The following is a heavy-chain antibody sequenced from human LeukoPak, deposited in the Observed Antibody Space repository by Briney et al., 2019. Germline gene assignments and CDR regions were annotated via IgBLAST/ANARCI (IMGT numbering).Heavy chain of an antibody. Sequence: ASVKVSCKTSGYTFTGYYVHWVRQAPGQGLEWMGWINPNSGDTHYAQKFQGRVTMTRDTSISAAHMELSRLRSTDTAVYYCAREFMTSITNDYWGQGTLVTVSS. D-gene: IGHD4-11*01. V-gene: IGHV1-2*02. CDR1: GYTFTGYY. CDR3: AREFMTSITNDY. CDR2: INPNSGDT. J-gene: IGHJ4*02.